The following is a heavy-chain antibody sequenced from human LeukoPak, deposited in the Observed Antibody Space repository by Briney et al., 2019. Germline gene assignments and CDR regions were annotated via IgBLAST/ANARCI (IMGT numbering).Heavy chain of an antibody. CDR1: GGSISSSSYY. D-gene: IGHD5-12*01. V-gene: IGHV4-39*07. CDR2: IYYSGST. Sequence: PSETLSLTCTVSGGSISSSSYYWGWIRQPPGTGLEWIGSIYYSGSTYYNPSLKSRVTISVDTSKNQFSLKLSSVTAADTAVYYCARVVLDSGVATMLSDKTVANNWFDPWGQGTLVTVSS. CDR3: ARVVLDSGVATMLSDKTVANNWFDP. J-gene: IGHJ5*02.